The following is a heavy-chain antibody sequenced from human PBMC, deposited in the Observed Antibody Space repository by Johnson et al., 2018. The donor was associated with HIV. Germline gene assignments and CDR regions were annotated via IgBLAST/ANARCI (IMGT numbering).Heavy chain of an antibody. Sequence: VQLVESGGGVVRPGGSLRLSCAASEFTFSRYWMHWVRQASGKGLVWVSGISWTSGSIGYADSVKGGFTISRDNAKNSLYLQMNSLRAEDTALYYCAKDSYSSGWYGDAFDIWGQGTMVTVSS. CDR1: EFTFSRYW. CDR2: ISWTSGSI. J-gene: IGHJ3*02. CDR3: AKDSYSSGWYGDAFDI. V-gene: IGHV3-9*01. D-gene: IGHD6-19*01.